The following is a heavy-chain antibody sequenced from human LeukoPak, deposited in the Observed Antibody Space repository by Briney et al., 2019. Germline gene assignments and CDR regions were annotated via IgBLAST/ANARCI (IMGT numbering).Heavy chain of an antibody. CDR1: GFTFTRYG. CDR2: ISGSGDST. D-gene: IGHD3-3*01. J-gene: IGHJ4*02. V-gene: IGHV3-23*01. CDR3: AKDFWSGYYSGYFDY. Sequence: GGSLRLSCAASGFTFTRYGMSWVRQAPGKGLEWVSSISGSGDSTYYADSVKGRFTISRDNSKNTLYLQTNSLRAEDTALYYCAKDFWSGYYSGYFDYWGQGTLVTVSS.